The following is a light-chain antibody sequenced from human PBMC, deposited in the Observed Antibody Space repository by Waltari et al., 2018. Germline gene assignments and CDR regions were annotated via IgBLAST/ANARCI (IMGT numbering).Light chain of an antibody. CDR2: KAS. Sequence: DIQMTQSPSTLSASVGYRVTITCRASQSISSWLAWYQQKPGKAPKLLIYKASSLESGVPSRFSGSGSGTEFTLTISSLQPDDFATYYCQQYNSYPATFGQGTKLEIK. CDR1: QSISSW. V-gene: IGKV1-5*03. J-gene: IGKJ2*01. CDR3: QQYNSYPAT.